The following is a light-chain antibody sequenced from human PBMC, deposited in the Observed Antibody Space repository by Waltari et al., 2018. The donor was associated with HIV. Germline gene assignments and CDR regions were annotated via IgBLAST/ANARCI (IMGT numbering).Light chain of an antibody. V-gene: IGLV4-69*01. CDR2: NSDGSH. CDR3: LTWDTGIGV. J-gene: IGLJ3*02. CDR1: SGHSNYA. Sequence: QVVLTQSPSASASLGASVTLTCTLSSGHSNYAIAWHQQQSEKVNSDGSHNKGVGIPDRFSGSSSGAERYLTISSLQSEDEADYYCLTWDTGIGVFGGGTKLTVL.